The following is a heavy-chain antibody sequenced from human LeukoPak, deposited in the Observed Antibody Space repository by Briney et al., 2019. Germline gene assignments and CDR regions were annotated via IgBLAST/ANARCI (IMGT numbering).Heavy chain of an antibody. V-gene: IGHV1-18*01. J-gene: IGHJ4*02. D-gene: IGHD1-26*01. CDR1: GYTFTSYG. CDR2: ISAYNGNT. Sequence: ASVKVSCKASGYTFTSYGISWVRQAPGQGLEWMGWISAYNGNTNYAQKLQGRVTMTTDTSTSTAYMELRSLRSDDTAVYYCARDSYMVGATSAKGGCWGQGTQVTVSS. CDR3: ARDSYMVGATSAKGGC.